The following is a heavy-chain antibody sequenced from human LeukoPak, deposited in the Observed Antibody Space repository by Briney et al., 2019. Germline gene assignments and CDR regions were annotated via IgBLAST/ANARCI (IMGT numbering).Heavy chain of an antibody. V-gene: IGHV3-7*01. CDR2: IKQDGSEK. Sequence: GGSLRLSCAASGFTFSSYWMGWVRQAPGKGLEWVANIKQDGSEKYYVDSVKGRFTISRDNAKNSLYLQMNSLRAEDTAVYYCAREADILTDMNWFDPWGQGTLVTVSS. J-gene: IGHJ5*02. CDR1: GFTFSSYW. D-gene: IGHD3-9*01. CDR3: AREADILTDMNWFDP.